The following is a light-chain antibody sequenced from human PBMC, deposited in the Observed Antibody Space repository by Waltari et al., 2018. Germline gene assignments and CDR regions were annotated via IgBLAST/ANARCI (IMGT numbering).Light chain of an antibody. CDR2: GAS. CDR1: QSVDND. CDR3: QQYNTWPLS. Sequence: EIVMTQSPVTLSVSPGEGATLSCRASQSVDNDFAWYQQKPGQAPSPVIYGASTRATGVPGRFSGGGSGTEFTLTISSLQSEDFAVYYCQQYNTWPLSVGPGTTVDIK. J-gene: IGKJ3*01. V-gene: IGKV3-15*01.